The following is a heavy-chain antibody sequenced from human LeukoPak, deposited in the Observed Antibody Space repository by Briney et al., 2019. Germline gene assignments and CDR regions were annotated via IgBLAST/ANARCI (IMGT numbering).Heavy chain of an antibody. V-gene: IGHV3-53*01. CDR2: IYGDDET. CDR1: GFTITTNY. CDR3: AREGIAVAGTPPDYFDY. Sequence: GGSLRLSCAASGFTITTNYMNWVRQAPGKGLEWVSVIYGDDETNYADSVKGRFTISRDNSKNTLYLQMNSLRADDTAVYYCAREGIAVAGTPPDYFDYWGQGTLVTVSS. D-gene: IGHD6-19*01. J-gene: IGHJ4*02.